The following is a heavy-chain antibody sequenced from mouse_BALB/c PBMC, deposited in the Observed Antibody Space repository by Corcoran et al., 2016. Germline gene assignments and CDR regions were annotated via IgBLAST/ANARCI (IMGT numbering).Heavy chain of an antibody. Sequence: EVQLQLPGPGLVKPGASVKISCKTSGYTFTEYAMHWVKQSHGKSLEWIGRINPNNGGTSYNQQFKGKAQLTGDKSSSTAYMELRSLTSEDSAVYYCAAVVEGDFDYWGQGTTLTVSS. CDR3: AAVVEGDFDY. D-gene: IGHD1-1*01. CDR2: INPNNGGT. CDR1: GYTFTEYA. J-gene: IGHJ2*01. V-gene: IGHV1-22*01.